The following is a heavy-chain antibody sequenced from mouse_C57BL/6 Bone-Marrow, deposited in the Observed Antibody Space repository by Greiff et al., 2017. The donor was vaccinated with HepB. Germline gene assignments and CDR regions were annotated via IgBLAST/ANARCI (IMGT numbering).Heavy chain of an antibody. D-gene: IGHD2-1*01. J-gene: IGHJ3*01. Sequence: QVQLQQPGAELVKPGASVKLSCKASGYTFTSYWMHWVKQRPGQGLEWIGMIHPNSGSTNYNEKFKSKATLTVDKSSITAYMQLSSLTSEDSAVYYCPSALYYGNYWGQGTLVTVSA. V-gene: IGHV1-64*01. CDR1: GYTFTSYW. CDR3: PSALYYGNY. CDR2: IHPNSGST.